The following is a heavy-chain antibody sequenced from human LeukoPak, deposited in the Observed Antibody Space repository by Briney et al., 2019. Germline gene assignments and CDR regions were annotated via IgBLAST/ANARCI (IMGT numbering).Heavy chain of an antibody. CDR3: ARALWFGELLIDAFDI. CDR1: GYLFTSYD. CDR2: MNPNSGNT. D-gene: IGHD3-10*01. V-gene: IGHV1-8*01. Sequence: GASVKVSCKTSGYLFTSYDINWVRQAPGQGLEWMGWMNPNSGNTGYAQKFQGRVTMTRNTSISTAYMELSSLRSEDTAVYYCARALWFGELLIDAFDIWGQGTMVTVSS. J-gene: IGHJ3*02.